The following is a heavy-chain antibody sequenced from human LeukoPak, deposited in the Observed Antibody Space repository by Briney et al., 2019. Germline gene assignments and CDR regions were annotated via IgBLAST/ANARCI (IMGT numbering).Heavy chain of an antibody. CDR1: GFTFSRSA. Sequence: GGSLRLSCAASGFTFSRSAMTWVRQTPGKGLYWVSSISSSGNTYYPDSVKGRFTISRDNSKNMLYLQMNSLRAEDTAVYYCVKGRISEDGLDFWGQGTLVTVSS. D-gene: IGHD6-13*01. J-gene: IGHJ4*02. CDR2: ISSSGNT. V-gene: IGHV3-23*01. CDR3: VKGRISEDGLDF.